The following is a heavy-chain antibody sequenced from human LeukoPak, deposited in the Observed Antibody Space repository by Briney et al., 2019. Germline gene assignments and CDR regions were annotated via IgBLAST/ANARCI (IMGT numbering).Heavy chain of an antibody. D-gene: IGHD2-2*01. CDR3: AKDGGGYCNNSSC. CDR2: VSYDGTDK. Sequence: GTSLRLSCAASGVAFRSYGMHWVRHAPGKGLEWVAHVSYDGTDKYYTDSVKGRFTISRDNSKNTLFLQMNSLRAEDTALYYCAKDGGGYCNNSSCWGQGTLVTVSS. J-gene: IGHJ4*02. CDR1: GVAFRSYG. V-gene: IGHV3-30*18.